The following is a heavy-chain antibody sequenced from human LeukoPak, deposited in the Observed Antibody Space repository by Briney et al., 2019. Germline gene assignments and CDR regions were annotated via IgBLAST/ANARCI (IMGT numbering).Heavy chain of an antibody. CDR1: GYTLTELS. J-gene: IGHJ4*02. D-gene: IGHD5-18*01. Sequence: ASVKVSCKVSGYTLTELSIHWVRQAPGRGLEWMGGFDPEDGETFYAQKFQGRLTMTEDTSTDTAYMELSSLRSEDTALHYCAGYGSPGPFDYWGQGTLVTVSS. CDR3: AGYGSPGPFDY. V-gene: IGHV1-24*01. CDR2: FDPEDGET.